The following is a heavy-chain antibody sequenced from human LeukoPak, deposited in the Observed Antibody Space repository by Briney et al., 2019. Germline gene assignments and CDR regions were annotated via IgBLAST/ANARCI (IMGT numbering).Heavy chain of an antibody. CDR1: GGSISSSSYY. V-gene: IGHV4-39*01. CDR2: IYYSGST. D-gene: IGHD2-15*01. Sequence: SETLSLTCTVSGGSISSSSYYWGWIRQPPGKGLEWIGSIYYSGSTYYNPSLKSRVTISVDPSKNPFSLKLSSVTAADTAVYYCARPQYCSGGSRYPRLGGYFDPWGQGTLVTVSS. CDR3: ARPQYCSGGSRYPRLGGYFDP. J-gene: IGHJ5*02.